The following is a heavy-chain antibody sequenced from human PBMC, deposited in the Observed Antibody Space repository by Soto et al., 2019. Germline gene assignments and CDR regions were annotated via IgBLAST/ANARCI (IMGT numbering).Heavy chain of an antibody. V-gene: IGHV3-33*01. CDR2: IWHDGNNK. CDR3: ARGLHSLFDY. D-gene: IGHD2-21*01. CDR1: GFTFSNYG. J-gene: IGHJ4*02. Sequence: QVQLVESGGGVVQPGGSLRLSCAASGFTFSNYGMHWVRQAPGKGLEWVAVIWHDGNNKYYADSVKGRFTISRDNSKNTLYVQMTSLRAEDTAVYYCARGLHSLFDYWGQGTLVTVSS.